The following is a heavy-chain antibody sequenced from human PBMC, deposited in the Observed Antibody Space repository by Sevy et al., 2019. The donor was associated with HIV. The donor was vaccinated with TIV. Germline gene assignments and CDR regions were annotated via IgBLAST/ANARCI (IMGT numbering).Heavy chain of an antibody. D-gene: IGHD6-13*01. J-gene: IGHJ6*02. Sequence: GGSLRLSCAASGFTFSSYAMSWVRQAPGKGLEWVSAISGSGGSTYYADSVKGRFTISRDNSKNTLYLQMNSLRAEDTAVYYGAKDWVSIPYGMDVWGQGTTVTVSS. V-gene: IGHV3-23*01. CDR3: AKDWVSIPYGMDV. CDR2: ISGSGGST. CDR1: GFTFSSYA.